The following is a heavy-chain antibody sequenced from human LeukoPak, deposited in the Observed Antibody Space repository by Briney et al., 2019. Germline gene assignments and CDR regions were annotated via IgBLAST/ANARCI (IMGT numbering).Heavy chain of an antibody. Sequence: GSLRLSCAVSGFPVSDNHVTWVRQPPGKDLEWIGTISYSGSTYYNPSLKSRVTISADKSKNHLSLKLTSVTAADTAVYFCARDSNIARFFIWGQGTLVTVSS. V-gene: IGHV4-34*11. D-gene: IGHD4-11*01. CDR1: GFPVSDNH. J-gene: IGHJ4*02. CDR3: ARDSNIARFFI. CDR2: ISYSGST.